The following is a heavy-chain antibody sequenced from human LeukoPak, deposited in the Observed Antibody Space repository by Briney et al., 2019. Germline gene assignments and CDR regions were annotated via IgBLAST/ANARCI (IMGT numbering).Heavy chain of an antibody. CDR3: ARLGARQMLEY. V-gene: IGHV3-7*01. CDR2: IKQDGGQI. CDR1: GFMFSSNW. J-gene: IGHJ4*02. Sequence: PGGSLRLSCAASGFMFSSNWMSWVRQAPGKGLEWVANIKQDGGQIYYLDSVKGRFTVSRDNAKNSLYLQMNSLRAEDTAVYYCARLGARQMLEYWGQGTLVTVSS. D-gene: IGHD4-17*01.